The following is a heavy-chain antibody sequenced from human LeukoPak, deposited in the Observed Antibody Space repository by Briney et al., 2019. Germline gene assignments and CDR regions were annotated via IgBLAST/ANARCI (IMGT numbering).Heavy chain of an antibody. CDR1: GGTFSSYA. J-gene: IGHJ4*02. Sequence: SVKVSCKASGGTFSSYAISWVRQAPGQGLEWMGGIIPIFGSANYAQKFQGRVTITADESTSTAYMELSSLRSEDTAVYYCARGSPRSGYPIHYFDYWGQGTLVTVSS. CDR3: ARGSPRSGYPIHYFDY. V-gene: IGHV1-69*01. CDR2: IIPIFGSA. D-gene: IGHD3-22*01.